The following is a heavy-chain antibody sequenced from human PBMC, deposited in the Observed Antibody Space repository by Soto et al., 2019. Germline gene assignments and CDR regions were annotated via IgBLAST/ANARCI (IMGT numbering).Heavy chain of an antibody. CDR2: ISGSGGAT. CDR1: GFTFYSYA. CDR3: AKSRTHSLYAMDV. V-gene: IGHV3-23*01. Sequence: EVQLLESGGGLVQPGGSRRLSCAASGFTFYSYAMSWVRQTPGEGLEWVSSISGSGGATYYADSVKGRFTVSRDNSKNTLYLQMTSLRADDTAIFYCAKSRTHSLYAMDVCGQGTAVTVS. J-gene: IGHJ6*02.